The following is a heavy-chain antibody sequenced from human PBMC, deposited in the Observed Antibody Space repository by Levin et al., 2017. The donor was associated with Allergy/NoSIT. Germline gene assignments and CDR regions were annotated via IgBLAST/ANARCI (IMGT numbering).Heavy chain of an antibody. V-gene: IGHV3-48*01. CDR1: GFTFSTYT. D-gene: IGHD4-17*01. CDR2: ISSSSRTI. CDR3: ARDTVLDYWYFDL. J-gene: IGHJ2*01. Sequence: GGSLRLSCAASGFTFSTYTMNWVRQAPGKGLEWVSYISSSSRTIYYADSVKGRFTISRDNVKNSLYLQMNSLRAEDTAVYYCARDTVLDYWYFDLWGRGTLVTVSS.